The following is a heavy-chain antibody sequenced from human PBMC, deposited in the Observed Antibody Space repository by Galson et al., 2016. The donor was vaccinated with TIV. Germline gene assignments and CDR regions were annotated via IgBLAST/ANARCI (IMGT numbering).Heavy chain of an antibody. J-gene: IGHJ4*02. V-gene: IGHV3-21*01. CDR1: VIPFSGFS. CDR2: ISSTSSYT. Sequence: SLRLSCADSVIPFSGFSMNWVRQTPGKGLEWVAFISSTSSYTYYADSVRGRFTISRDNANNIVYLQMSSLRVEDTAVYYCARDPFFGSGSYYSVLWYFDYWGQGTQVTVAS. D-gene: IGHD3-10*01. CDR3: ARDPFFGSGSYYSVLWYFDY.